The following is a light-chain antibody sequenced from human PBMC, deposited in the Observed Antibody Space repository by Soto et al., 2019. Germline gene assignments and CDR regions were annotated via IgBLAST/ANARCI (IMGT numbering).Light chain of an antibody. Sequence: EIVMTHSPATLSVSPCERATLSFSASQSVSRNLAWYQQKPGQAPRLLIYDASTRATGTPARFSGSGSGTKFTLSISSLQSEDFAVYYCQQYNNWPPITFGQGTRLEIK. V-gene: IGKV3D-15*01. CDR2: DAS. J-gene: IGKJ5*01. CDR3: QQYNNWPPIT. CDR1: QSVSRN.